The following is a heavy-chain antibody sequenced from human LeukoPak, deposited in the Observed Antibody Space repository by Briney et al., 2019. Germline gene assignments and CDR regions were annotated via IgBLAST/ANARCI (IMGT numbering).Heavy chain of an antibody. CDR2: IRYDGSNK. CDR1: GFTFSSYG. J-gene: IGHJ3*02. V-gene: IGHV3-30*02. D-gene: IGHD2-2*01. CDR3: ARVSRSRPAFDI. Sequence: QPGGSLRLSCAASGFTFSSYGMHWVRQAPGKGLEWVAFIRYDGSNKYYADSVKGRFTTSRDNSKNTLYLQMNSLRAEDTAVYYCARVSRSRPAFDIWGQGTMVTVSS.